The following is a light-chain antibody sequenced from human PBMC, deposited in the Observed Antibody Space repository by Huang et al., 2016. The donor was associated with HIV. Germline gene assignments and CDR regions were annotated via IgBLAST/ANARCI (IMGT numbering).Light chain of an antibody. CDR2: DAS. Sequence: EIVLTQSPATLSLSPGERATLACRASQSVSSYLAWYQQKPGQAPRLLIYDASNRATGIPARVSGSGSGTDFTLTISSLEPEDFAVYYCQQRSNGPPLFTFGPGTKVDIK. CDR3: QQRSNGPPLFT. V-gene: IGKV3-11*01. CDR1: QSVSSY. J-gene: IGKJ3*01.